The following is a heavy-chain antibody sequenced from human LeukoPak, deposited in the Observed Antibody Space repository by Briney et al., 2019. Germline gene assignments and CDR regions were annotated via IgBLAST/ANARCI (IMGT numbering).Heavy chain of an antibody. CDR1: GFTFSAYE. V-gene: IGHV3-48*03. J-gene: IGHJ4*02. D-gene: IGHD6-19*01. Sequence: GGSLRLSCAASGFTFSAYEMNWVRQAPGKGLEWVSYISSSGSTIYYADSVKGRFTISRDNAKNSLYLQMNSLRAEDTAVYYCARDGKGLAYYFDYWGQGTLVTVSS. CDR3: ARDGKGLAYYFDY. CDR2: ISSSGSTI.